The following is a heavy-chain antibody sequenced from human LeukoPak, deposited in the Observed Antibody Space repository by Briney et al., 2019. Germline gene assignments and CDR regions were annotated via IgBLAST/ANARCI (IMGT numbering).Heavy chain of an antibody. D-gene: IGHD1-26*01. J-gene: IGHJ4*02. Sequence: PGGSLRLSCAASGFTFDDYAMHWVRQAPGKGLEWVSGISWNSGSIGYADSVKGRFTISRDNAKNSLYLQMNSLRAEDTALYYCAKDIVGATTGGDYFDYWGQGTLVTVSS. CDR1: GFTFDDYA. CDR3: AKDIVGATTGGDYFDY. V-gene: IGHV3-9*01. CDR2: ISWNSGSI.